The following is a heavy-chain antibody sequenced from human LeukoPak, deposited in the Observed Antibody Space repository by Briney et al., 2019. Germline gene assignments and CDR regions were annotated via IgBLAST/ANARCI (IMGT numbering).Heavy chain of an antibody. CDR3: AKDRALTSDTHGGLDV. Sequence: GGSLRLSCAASGFTFDDYAIHWVRQAPGKGLEWVSLISGNGGSTYYADSVKGRFTISGDNSKNSLYLQMNSLTTEDTALYYCAKDRALTSDTHGGLDVRGQGTTVTVSS. D-gene: IGHD5-18*01. J-gene: IGHJ6*01. CDR1: GFTFDDYA. CDR2: ISGNGGST. V-gene: IGHV3-43*02.